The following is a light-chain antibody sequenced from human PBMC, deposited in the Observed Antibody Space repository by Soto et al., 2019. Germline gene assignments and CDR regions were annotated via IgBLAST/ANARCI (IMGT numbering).Light chain of an antibody. CDR2: EGS. Sequence: QSALTQPASVSGSPGQSITISCTGTSSDVGSYNLVSWYQQHPGKAPKLMIYEGSNRPSGVSNRFSGSKSGNTASLTISGLQAEDADDYYCCSYAGRSTHAVFGGGTQLTVL. CDR1: SSDVGSYNL. CDR3: CSYAGRSTHAV. V-gene: IGLV2-23*01. J-gene: IGLJ7*01.